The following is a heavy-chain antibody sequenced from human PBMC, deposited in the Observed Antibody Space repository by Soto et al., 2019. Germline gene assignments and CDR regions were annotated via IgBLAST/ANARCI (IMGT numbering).Heavy chain of an antibody. V-gene: IGHV4-59*01. CDR3: ARDSAVAGTGVLNYYYYGMDV. CDR1: GGSISSYY. J-gene: IGHJ6*02. D-gene: IGHD6-19*01. CDR2: IYYSGST. Sequence: SETLSLTCTVSGGSISSYYWSWIRQPPGKGLEWIGYIYYSGSTNYNPSLKSRVTISVDTSKNQFSLKLSSVTAADTAVYYCARDSAVAGTGVLNYYYYGMDVWSQGTTVTVSS.